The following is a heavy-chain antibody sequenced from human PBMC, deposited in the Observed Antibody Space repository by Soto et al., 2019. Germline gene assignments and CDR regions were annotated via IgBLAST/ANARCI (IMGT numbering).Heavy chain of an antibody. CDR2: IDNSGGT. CDR3: ARRYGPGFDY. D-gene: IGHD4-17*01. Sequence: SETLSLTCTVSSDSSSSYKWSWIRQTPVKGLEWIGYIDNSGGTSYNPSLRSRVTISIDTSTKQFSLKLSSVTAADTAVYYCARRYGPGFDYWGQGTLVTVSS. V-gene: IGHV4-59*08. J-gene: IGHJ4*02. CDR1: SDSSSSYK.